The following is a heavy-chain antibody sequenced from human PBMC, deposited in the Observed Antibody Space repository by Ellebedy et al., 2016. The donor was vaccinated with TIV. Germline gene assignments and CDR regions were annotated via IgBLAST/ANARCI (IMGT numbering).Heavy chain of an antibody. CDR1: GFTFNSYA. V-gene: IGHV3-30-3*01. J-gene: IGHJ4*02. CDR3: ARDLDKSNGRYGGAAY. Sequence: GESLKISCAASGFTFNSYAMHWVRQAPGKGLEWVAVISYDGSSKYYADSVKGRFTISRDNSMTTLYLEMNSLRAEDTDVYYCARDLDKSNGRYGGAAYWGQGTLVTGSS. CDR2: ISYDGSSK. D-gene: IGHD3-16*01.